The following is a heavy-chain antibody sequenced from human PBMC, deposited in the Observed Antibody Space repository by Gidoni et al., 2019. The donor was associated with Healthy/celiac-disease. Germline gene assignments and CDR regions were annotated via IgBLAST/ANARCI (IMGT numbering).Heavy chain of an antibody. J-gene: IGHJ4*02. Sequence: EVQLVESGGGLVKPGGSLSLSCAASGFTFSNAWMRWVRQAPGKGLEWVGRIKSKTDGGTTDYAAPVKGRFTISRDDSKNTLYLQMNSLKTEDTAVYYCTTDSGIGYCSSTSCYAGYWGQGTLVTVSS. CDR1: GFTFSNAW. V-gene: IGHV3-15*01. CDR3: TTDSGIGYCSSTSCYAGY. CDR2: IKSKTDGGTT. D-gene: IGHD2-2*01.